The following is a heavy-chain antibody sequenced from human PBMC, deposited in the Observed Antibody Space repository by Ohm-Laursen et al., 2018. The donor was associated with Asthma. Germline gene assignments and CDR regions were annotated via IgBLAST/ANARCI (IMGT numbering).Heavy chain of an antibody. V-gene: IGHV4-30-4*01. J-gene: IGHJ3*01. Sequence: QTLSLTCAVSGGSISSGDYHWSWIRQPPGKGLEWIGYIYYSGSTYYNPSLKSRVTISVDTSKNQFYLKLGSVTAADTAVYYCARDCSGGSCYGAFDFWGQGTMVTVSS. CDR3: ARDCSGGSCYGAFDF. CDR2: IYYSGST. D-gene: IGHD2-15*01. CDR1: GGSISSGDYH.